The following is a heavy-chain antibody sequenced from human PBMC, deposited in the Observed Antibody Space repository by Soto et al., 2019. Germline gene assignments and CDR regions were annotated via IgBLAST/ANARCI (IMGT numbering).Heavy chain of an antibody. D-gene: IGHD5-18*01. CDR3: TRVYPSDTRYGYVGNNWFDP. CDR2: INPSGGST. Sequence: ASVKVSCKASGYTFASYYMHWVRQAPGQGLEWMGIINPSGGSTSYAQKFQGRVTMTRDTSTSTVYMELSSLRSEDTAVYYCTRVYPSDTRYGYVGNNWFDPWGQGTLVTVSS. J-gene: IGHJ5*02. V-gene: IGHV1-46*03. CDR1: GYTFASYY.